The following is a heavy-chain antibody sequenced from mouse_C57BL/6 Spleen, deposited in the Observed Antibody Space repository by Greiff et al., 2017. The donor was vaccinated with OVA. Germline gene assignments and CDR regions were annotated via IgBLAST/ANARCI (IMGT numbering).Heavy chain of an antibody. Sequence: EVQLVESGPELVKPGASVKMSCKASGYTFTDYNMHWVKQSHGKSLEWIGYINPNNGGTSYNQKFKGKATLTVNKSSSTAYMELRSLTSEDSAVYYCARFYYAMDYWGQGTSVTVSS. CDR1: GYTFTDYN. CDR2: INPNNGGT. V-gene: IGHV1-22*01. CDR3: ARFYYAMDY. J-gene: IGHJ4*01.